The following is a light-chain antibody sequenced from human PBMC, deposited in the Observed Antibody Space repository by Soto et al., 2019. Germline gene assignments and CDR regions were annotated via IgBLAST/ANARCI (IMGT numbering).Light chain of an antibody. CDR1: SSDVGGYNF. J-gene: IGLJ2*01. CDR3: TSYTTSDTVV. V-gene: IGLV2-14*03. Sequence: QSALTQPASVSGSPGQSITISCTGTSSDVGGYNFVSWYQQHPGKAPKVMIYDVSNRPSGVSNRFSGSKSGNTASLTISGLQAEDEADYYRTSYTTSDTVVFGGGTQLTVL. CDR2: DVS.